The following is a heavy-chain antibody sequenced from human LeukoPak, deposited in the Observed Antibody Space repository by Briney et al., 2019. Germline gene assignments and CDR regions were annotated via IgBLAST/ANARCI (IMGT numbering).Heavy chain of an antibody. CDR1: GGSISSYY. J-gene: IGHJ4*02. CDR3: ARVYSYGFSSIDY. CDR2: IYYSGST. Sequence: KSSETLSLTCTVSGGSISSYYWSWIRQPPGKGLEWIGYIYYSGSTNYNPSLKSRVTMSVDTSRNQVSLKLGSVTAADTAVYYCARVYSYGFSSIDYWGQGTLVTVSS. V-gene: IGHV4-59*12. D-gene: IGHD5-18*01.